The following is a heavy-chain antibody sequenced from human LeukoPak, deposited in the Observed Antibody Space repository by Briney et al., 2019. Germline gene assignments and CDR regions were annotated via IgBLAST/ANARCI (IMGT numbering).Heavy chain of an antibody. CDR1: GYTFTGYY. CDR3: ALPHREKDAFDI. V-gene: IGHV1-18*04. J-gene: IGHJ3*02. Sequence: ASVKVSCKASGYTFTGYYMHWVRQAPGQGLEWMGWISAYNGNTNYAQKLQGRVTMTTDTSTSTAYMELRSLRSDDTAVYYCALPHREKDAFDIWGQGTMVTVSS. CDR2: ISAYNGNT.